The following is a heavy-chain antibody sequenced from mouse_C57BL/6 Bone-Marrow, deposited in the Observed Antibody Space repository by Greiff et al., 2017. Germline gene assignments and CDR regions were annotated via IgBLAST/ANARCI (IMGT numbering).Heavy chain of an antibody. CDR2: IYPGDGDT. V-gene: IGHV1-80*01. J-gene: IGHJ1*03. CDR1: GYAFSSYW. Sequence: LQQSGASVKISCKASGYAFSSYWMNWVKQRPGKGLEWIGQIYPGDGDTNYNGKFKGKATLTADKSSSTAYMQLSSLTSEDSAVYFCARRYYGSYWYFDVWGTGTTVTVSS. D-gene: IGHD1-1*01. CDR3: ARRYYGSYWYFDV.